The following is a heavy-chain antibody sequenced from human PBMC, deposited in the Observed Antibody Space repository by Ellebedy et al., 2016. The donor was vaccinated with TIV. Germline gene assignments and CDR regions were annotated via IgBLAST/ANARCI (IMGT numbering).Heavy chain of an antibody. CDR3: ARQYYGGAFDY. CDR2: IYPRDSDT. CDR1: GYSFISHW. Sequence: GESLKISXQGSGYSFISHWIGWVRQMPGKGLEWMGIIYPRDSDTRYSPSFQGLVTISADKSINTAYLRWSSLRASDTAIYYCARQYYGGAFDYWGQGTLVTVSS. J-gene: IGHJ4*02. D-gene: IGHD3-10*01. V-gene: IGHV5-51*01.